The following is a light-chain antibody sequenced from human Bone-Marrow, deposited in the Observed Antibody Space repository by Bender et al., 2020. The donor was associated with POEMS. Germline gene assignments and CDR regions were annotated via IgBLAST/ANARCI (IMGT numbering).Light chain of an antibody. CDR2: DVS. J-gene: IGLJ2*01. CDR3: CSYAGSGTLV. V-gene: IGLV2-11*01. CDR1: SSDVGGYNY. Sequence: QSALTQPRSVSGSPGQSVTISCTGTSSDVGGYNYVSWYQQHPGKAPKLMIYDVSKRPSGVPDRFSGSKSGNTASLTISGLQAADEADYYCCSYAGSGTLVFGGGTKLTVL.